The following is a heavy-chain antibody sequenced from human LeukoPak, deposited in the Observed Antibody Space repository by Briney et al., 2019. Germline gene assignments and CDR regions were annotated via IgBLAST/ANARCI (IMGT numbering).Heavy chain of an antibody. Sequence: GGSLRLSCAASGFTSSTYAMNWVRQAPGKGLEWVSGISGRGSSTYYADSGKGRFTISRDSSKNTVYLHMNSLRGEDTAVYYCARGTSGAYYQFDYWGQGALVTVSS. CDR3: ARGTSGAYYQFDY. CDR2: ISGRGSST. J-gene: IGHJ4*02. V-gene: IGHV3-23*01. CDR1: GFTSSTYA. D-gene: IGHD1-26*01.